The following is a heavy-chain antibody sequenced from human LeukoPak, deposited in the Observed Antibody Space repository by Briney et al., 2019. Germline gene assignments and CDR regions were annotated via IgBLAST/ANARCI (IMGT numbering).Heavy chain of an antibody. J-gene: IGHJ4*02. CDR1: GFTVSSNS. D-gene: IGHD3-10*01. V-gene: IGHV3-49*04. Sequence: PGGSLRLSCTVSGFTVSSNSMSWVRQAPGKGLEWVGFIRRKADGGTTEYAASVKGRFTISRDDSKSTADLQMNSLKTEDTAVYYCTRRGIWFGSLALDYWGQGTLVTVSS. CDR3: TRRGIWFGSLALDY. CDR2: IRRKADGGTT.